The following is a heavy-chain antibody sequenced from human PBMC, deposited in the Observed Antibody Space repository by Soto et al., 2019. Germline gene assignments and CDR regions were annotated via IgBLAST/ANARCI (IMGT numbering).Heavy chain of an antibody. D-gene: IGHD3-10*01. CDR1: GGSISSVDYY. J-gene: IGHJ4*02. CDR3: ERWRTNAMVDHYY. V-gene: IGHV4-31*03. CDR2: IYFTGNT. Sequence: QVQLQESGPGLLKPSQTLSLTCTVAGGSISSVDYYWSWIRQHPGKGLEWIGYIYFTGNTFYSPTRKRRVTLSIDTSKNEVSRKLNSVTAADTSVYYCERWRTNAMVDHYYWGQGTLVTDSS.